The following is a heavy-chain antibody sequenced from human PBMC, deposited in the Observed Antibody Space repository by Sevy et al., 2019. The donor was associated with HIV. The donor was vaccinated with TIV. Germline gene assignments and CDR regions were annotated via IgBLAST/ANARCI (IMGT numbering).Heavy chain of an antibody. D-gene: IGHD3-9*01. V-gene: IGHV3-21*01. CDR2: ISSSSSYI. CDR1: GFTFSSYS. CDR3: ARNYDILTGYDDAFDI. Sequence: GGSLRLSCAASGFTFSSYSMNWVRQTPGKGLEWVSSISSSSSYIYYADSVKGRFTISRDNAKNSLYLQMNSLRAEDTAVYYCARNYDILTGYDDAFDIWGQGTMVTVSS. J-gene: IGHJ3*02.